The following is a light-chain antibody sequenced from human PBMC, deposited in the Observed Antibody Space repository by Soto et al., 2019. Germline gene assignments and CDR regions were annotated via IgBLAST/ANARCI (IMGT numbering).Light chain of an antibody. J-gene: IGLJ1*01. Sequence: QLVLTQPPSASGTPGQRVTISCSGSNSNIGSNTVNWYQQLPGTAPKLLIYYDNLRPSGVPDRISGSKSGTSASLAIGGLQPDDEADYYCAAWDDSLNGRVLGTGTKLTVL. CDR2: YDN. CDR1: NSNIGSNT. V-gene: IGLV1-44*01. CDR3: AAWDDSLNGRV.